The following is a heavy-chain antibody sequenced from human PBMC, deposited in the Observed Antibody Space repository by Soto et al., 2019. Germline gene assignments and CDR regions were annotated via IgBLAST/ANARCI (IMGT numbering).Heavy chain of an antibody. V-gene: IGHV3-21*01. D-gene: IGHD2-15*01. CDR1: AFIFGSYR. Sequence: VGSLRLSCAASAFIFGSYRMNWVRQAPGKGLEWVSSISSSGGYIHYADSVKSRFTISRDSAKNSLFLQMNSLRAEYTAVYYCPGGNTYWYFDLWGRGTLVTVSS. CDR2: ISSSGGYI. J-gene: IGHJ2*01. CDR3: PGGNTYWYFDL.